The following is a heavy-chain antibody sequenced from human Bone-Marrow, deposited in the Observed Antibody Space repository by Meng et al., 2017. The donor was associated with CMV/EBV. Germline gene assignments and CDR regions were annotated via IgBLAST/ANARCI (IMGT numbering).Heavy chain of an antibody. Sequence: QVQLQQWGAELLKPSETLSLTCAVYGGSFSDYFWTWIRQPPGKGLEWIGEINHFGTTDYNPSLKRRVAMSVDTSKNQFSLNLTSVTAADTAVYFCARSGGAVFSWGQGTLVTVSS. V-gene: IGHV4-34*01. CDR1: GGSFSDYF. CDR2: INHFGTT. CDR3: ARSGGAVFS. J-gene: IGHJ5*02. D-gene: IGHD6-19*01.